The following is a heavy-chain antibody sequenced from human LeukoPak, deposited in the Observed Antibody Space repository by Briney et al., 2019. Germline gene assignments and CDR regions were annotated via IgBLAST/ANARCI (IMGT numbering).Heavy chain of an antibody. J-gene: IGHJ6*03. V-gene: IGHV3-23*01. CDR1: GFTFTTYW. CDR2: IFPSGGEI. D-gene: IGHD3-10*01. Sequence: GGSLRLSCAASGFTFTTYWMSWVRQPPGKGLEWVSSIFPSGGEIHYADSVRGRFTISRDNSKSTLSLQMNSLRAEDTAVYYCARDRSGQQLISRKEYYYMDVWGKGTTVTISS. CDR3: ARDRSGQQLISRKEYYYMDV.